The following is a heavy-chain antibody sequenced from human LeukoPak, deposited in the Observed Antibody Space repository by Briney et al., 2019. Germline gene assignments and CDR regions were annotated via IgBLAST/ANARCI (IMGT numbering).Heavy chain of an antibody. D-gene: IGHD6-13*01. CDR3: ARGRAATAGIEF. Sequence: GGSLRLSCAASGFSFSSHWMHWVRQAPGKGLVWVSHIDSDGTRTTYGDSAKGRFTISRDNTKNTLYLQMTSRRDDDTAIYYCARGRAATAGIEFWGQGALVSVSS. J-gene: IGHJ4*02. CDR2: IDSDGTRT. V-gene: IGHV3-74*01. CDR1: GFSFSSHW.